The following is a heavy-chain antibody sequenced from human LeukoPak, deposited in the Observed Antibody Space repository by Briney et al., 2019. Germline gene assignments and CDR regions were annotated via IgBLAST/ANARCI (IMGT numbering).Heavy chain of an antibody. Sequence: PSETLSLTCTVTGGSISSYYWSWIRQPPGKGLEWIGYIYDSGSTNYNPSLKSRVTISVDTSKNQFSLKLSSVTAADTAVYYCARVDPDSSSTLEVSDYWGQGTLVTVSS. CDR1: GGSISSYY. CDR3: ARVDPDSSSTLEVSDY. V-gene: IGHV4-59*01. J-gene: IGHJ4*02. CDR2: IYDSGST. D-gene: IGHD6-6*01.